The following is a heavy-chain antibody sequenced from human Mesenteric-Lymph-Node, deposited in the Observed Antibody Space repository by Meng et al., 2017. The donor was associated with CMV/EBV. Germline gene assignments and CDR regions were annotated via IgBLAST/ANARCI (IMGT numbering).Heavy chain of an antibody. CDR3: TQTVQNWNYLIQH. Sequence: GESLKISCAASGFTFSNAWMTWVRQAPGKGLEWVGRIKSKTDGGTTDYAAPVKGRFTISRDDSKNTLYLQMNSLKMEDTGVYYCTQTVQNWNYLIQHWGQGTLVTVSS. J-gene: IGHJ1*01. D-gene: IGHD1-7*01. CDR2: IKSKTDGGTT. CDR1: GFTFSNAW. V-gene: IGHV3-15*01.